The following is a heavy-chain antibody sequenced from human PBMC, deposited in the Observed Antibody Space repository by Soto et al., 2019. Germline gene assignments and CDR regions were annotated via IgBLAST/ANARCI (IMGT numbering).Heavy chain of an antibody. D-gene: IGHD1-26*01. CDR2: ISYDSTKT. V-gene: IGHV3-30*03. CDR1: GFTFNSYG. Sequence: RRLSCAASGFTFNSYGMHWVRQGPGNGLEWVAFISYDSTKTYYADSVKGRFTISRDNSNSALYVQMNSLTGEDTAVYYCARTRSAWSDFHYYYLDVWGQGTTVTVSS. J-gene: IGHJ6*02. CDR3: ARTRSAWSDFHYYYLDV.